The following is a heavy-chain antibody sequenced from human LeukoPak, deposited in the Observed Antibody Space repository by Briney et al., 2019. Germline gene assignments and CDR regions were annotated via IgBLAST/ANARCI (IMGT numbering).Heavy chain of an antibody. CDR1: GGSISSSSYY. D-gene: IGHD6-19*01. V-gene: IGHV4-39*01. Sequence: PSXXLSLTCTVSGGSISSSSYYWGWIRQPPGKGLEWIGSIYYSGSTYYNPSLKSRFTISVDTSKNQFSLKLSSVTAADTAVYYCARLTVIAVAGGFDYWGQGTLVTVSS. CDR3: ARLTVIAVAGGFDY. J-gene: IGHJ4*02. CDR2: IYYSGST.